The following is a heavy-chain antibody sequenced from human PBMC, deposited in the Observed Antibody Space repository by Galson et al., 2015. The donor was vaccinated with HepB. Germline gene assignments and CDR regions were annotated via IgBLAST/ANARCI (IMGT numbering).Heavy chain of an antibody. D-gene: IGHD1-26*01. CDR1: GYTLTDLS. V-gene: IGHV1-24*01. J-gene: IGHJ4*02. CDR3: ATDLGGSSLLDY. CDR2: FDPEDGET. Sequence: SVKVSCKVSGYTLTDLSMHWVRQAPGKGLEWMGGFDPEDGETIYAQKFQGRVTMTEDTSTDTAYMELSSLRSEDTAVYYCATDLGGSSLLDYWGQGTLVTVSS.